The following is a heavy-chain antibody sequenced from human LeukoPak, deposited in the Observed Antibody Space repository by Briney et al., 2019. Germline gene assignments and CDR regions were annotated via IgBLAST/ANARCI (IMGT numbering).Heavy chain of an antibody. CDR1: GFTFSNYW. J-gene: IGHJ4*02. Sequence: GGSLRLSCAASGFTFSNYWIHWVRQAPGKGLVWVSRIDNAGSITTYADSVKGRFTISRDNSKNTLYLQMNSLRAEDTAVYYCARVVRFLEWLLLDYWGQGTLVTVSS. D-gene: IGHD3-3*01. V-gene: IGHV3-74*03. CDR2: IDNAGSIT. CDR3: ARVVRFLEWLLLDY.